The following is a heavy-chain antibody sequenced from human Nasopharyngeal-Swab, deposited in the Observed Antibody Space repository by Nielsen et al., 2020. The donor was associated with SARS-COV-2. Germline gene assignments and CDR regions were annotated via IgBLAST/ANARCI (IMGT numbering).Heavy chain of an antibody. V-gene: IGHV3-21*01. CDR1: GFTFSSYS. Sequence: GESLKIFCAASGFTFSSYSMNWVRQAPGKGLEWVSSISSSSSYIYYADSVKGRFTISRDNAKNSLYLQMNSLRAEDTAVYYCARARTAMVRAPFGYWGQGTLVTVSS. CDR3: ARARTAMVRAPFGY. D-gene: IGHD3-10*01. CDR2: ISSSSSYI. J-gene: IGHJ4*02.